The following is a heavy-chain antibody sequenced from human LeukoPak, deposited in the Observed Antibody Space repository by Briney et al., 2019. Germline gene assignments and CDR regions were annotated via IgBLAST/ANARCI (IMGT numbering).Heavy chain of an antibody. CDR2: ISGSGGST. CDR3: ARDPNGDYIGTFDM. CDR1: EFTFSSYG. V-gene: IGHV3-23*01. Sequence: GGSLRLSCAASEFTFSSYGMSWVRQAPGKGLEWVSSISGSGGSTQYADSVQGRFAISRDNSKNTSYLQMNSLRVEDTAVYFCARDPNGDYIGTFDMWGRGTMVTVSS. J-gene: IGHJ3*02. D-gene: IGHD4-17*01.